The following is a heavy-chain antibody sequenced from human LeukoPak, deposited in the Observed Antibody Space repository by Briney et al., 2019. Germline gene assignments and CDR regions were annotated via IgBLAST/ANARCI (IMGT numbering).Heavy chain of an antibody. CDR1: GFTFSTYW. CDR2: IKQDGSEK. Sequence: GGSLRLSCAASGFTFSTYWMSWVRQAPGKGLEWVANIKQDGSEKNYVDSVKGRFTISRDNAKNSLYLQMNSLRAEDTAIYYCTRDYRGTFDYWGQGTLVTVSS. D-gene: IGHD1-26*01. J-gene: IGHJ4*02. V-gene: IGHV3-7*03. CDR3: TRDYRGTFDY.